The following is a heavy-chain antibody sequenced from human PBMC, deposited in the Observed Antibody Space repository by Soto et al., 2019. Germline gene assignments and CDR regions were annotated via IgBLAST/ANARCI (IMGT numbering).Heavy chain of an antibody. V-gene: IGHV4-59*01. CDR3: AGSVGYCTNGVCYSTRYYYYGMDV. Sequence: SETLSLTCTVSGGSISSYYWSWIRQPPGKGLEWIGYIYYSGSTNYNPSLKSRVTISVDTSKNQFSLKLSSVTAADTAVYYCAGSVGYCTNGVCYSTRYYYYGMDVWGQGTTVTVSS. D-gene: IGHD2-8*01. CDR2: IYYSGST. CDR1: GGSISSYY. J-gene: IGHJ6*02.